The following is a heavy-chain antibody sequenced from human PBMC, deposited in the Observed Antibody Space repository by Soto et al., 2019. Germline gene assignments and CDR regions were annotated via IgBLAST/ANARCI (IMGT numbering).Heavy chain of an antibody. CDR1: GGSISSGDYY. V-gene: IGHV4-30-4*01. D-gene: IGHD2-2*02. CDR3: ARGAYCSSTSCYITADYYYGMGV. CDR2: IYYSGST. Sequence: SETLSLTCTVSGGSISSGDYYWSWIRQPPGKGLEWIGYIYYSGSTYYNPSLKSRVTISVDTSKNQFSLKLSSVTAADTAVYYCARGAYCSSTSCYITADYYYGMGVWGHGTTVTV. J-gene: IGHJ6*02.